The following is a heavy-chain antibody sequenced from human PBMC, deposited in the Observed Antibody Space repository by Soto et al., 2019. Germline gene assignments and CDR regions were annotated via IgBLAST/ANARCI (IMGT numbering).Heavy chain of an antibody. Sequence: SLTCTFSGGSINNNYWSWIRQPPGRGLEWIGYIFSNGRTNYNPSLETRVAISVDMSKNQLSLKLMSVTAADTAVYYCARGGDNSPWYYSLWGQGTMVTVS. J-gene: IGHJ4*02. CDR2: IFSNGRT. V-gene: IGHV4-59*01. CDR3: ARGGDNSPWYYSL. D-gene: IGHD3-10*01. CDR1: GGSINNNY.